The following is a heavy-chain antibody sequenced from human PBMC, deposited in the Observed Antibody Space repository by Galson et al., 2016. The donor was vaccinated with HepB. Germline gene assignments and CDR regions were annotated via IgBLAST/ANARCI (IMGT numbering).Heavy chain of an antibody. Sequence: SLRLSCAASGFSIRNNYMSWVRQAPGKGLEWVPVIYSGGDTSYAGSVKGRFTMSRDISKNTLYLQMNSLTVDDTAVYFCARDVRSAVAQSGMDVWGQGTTVAVSS. CDR2: IYSGGDT. D-gene: IGHD6-19*01. V-gene: IGHV3-53*01. CDR1: GFSIRNNY. CDR3: ARDVRSAVAQSGMDV. J-gene: IGHJ6*02.